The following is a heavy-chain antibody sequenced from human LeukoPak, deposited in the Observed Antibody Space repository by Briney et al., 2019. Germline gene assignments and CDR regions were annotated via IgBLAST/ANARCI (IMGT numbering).Heavy chain of an antibody. Sequence: ASVKVSCKASVYSFTNFDINWVLQATGQGLEWMGWMNPNSGNKGYAQKFQGRVTMTMNTSISTAYMELSSLRSEDRAVYYCARGPQWRGDYNYMDVWGRGTTVTVSS. D-gene: IGHD6-19*01. V-gene: IGHV1-8*01. CDR1: VYSFTNFD. CDR3: ARGPQWRGDYNYMDV. J-gene: IGHJ6*03. CDR2: MNPNSGNK.